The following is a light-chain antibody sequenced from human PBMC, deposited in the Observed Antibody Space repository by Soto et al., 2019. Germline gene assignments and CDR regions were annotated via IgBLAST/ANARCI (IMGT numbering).Light chain of an antibody. V-gene: IGLV2-14*01. CDR3: SSSTGSSTPYV. CDR2: DVS. Sequence: QSALTQPASVSGSPGQSITISCTGTSSDVGGYNYVSWYQQHPGKAPKLMIYDVSNRPSGVSNRFSGSKSGNTASLPISGLQAEDEADYYCSSSTGSSTPYVFGTGTKVTVL. J-gene: IGLJ1*01. CDR1: SSDVGGYNY.